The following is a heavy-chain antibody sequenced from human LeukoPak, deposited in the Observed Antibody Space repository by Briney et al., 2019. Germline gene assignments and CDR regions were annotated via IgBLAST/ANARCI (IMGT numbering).Heavy chain of an antibody. CDR3: VNLGQWLVPDYYYGVDV. Sequence: GGSLRLSCSASGFTFSIYAMHWVRQAPGKGLEYVSGISDYGGSTYYADSVKGRFTISRDNSKNTLYLQMSSLTPEDTAPYYCVNLGQWLVPDYYYGVDVWGQGTTVTVSS. V-gene: IGHV3-64D*06. CDR1: GFTFSIYA. CDR2: ISDYGGST. J-gene: IGHJ6*02. D-gene: IGHD6-19*01.